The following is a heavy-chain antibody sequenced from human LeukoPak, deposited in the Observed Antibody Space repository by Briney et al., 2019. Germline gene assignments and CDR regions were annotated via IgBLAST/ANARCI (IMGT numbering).Heavy chain of an antibody. CDR1: GFTFSSYA. V-gene: IGHV3-23*01. CDR3: AKARLRNDAFDI. J-gene: IGHJ3*02. D-gene: IGHD4-17*01. CDR2: ISGSGGST. Sequence: GGSLRLSCAASGFTFSSYAMSWVRQAPGKGLEWVSAISGSGGSTYYADSVKGRFTISRDNAKNSLYLQMNSLRAEDTAVYYCAKARLRNDAFDIWGQGTRVTVSS.